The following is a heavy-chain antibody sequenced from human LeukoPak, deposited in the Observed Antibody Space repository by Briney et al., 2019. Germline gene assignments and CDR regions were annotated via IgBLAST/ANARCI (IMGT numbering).Heavy chain of an antibody. CDR3: ARVHSSGWYLNIVFGY. CDR2: IYHSGST. Sequence: SQTLSLTCAVSGGSISSGGYSWSWIRQPPGKGLEWIGYIYHSGSTYYNPSLKSRVTISVDRSKNQFSLELSSVTAADTAVYYCARVHSSGWYLNIVFGYWGQGTLVTVSS. V-gene: IGHV4-30-2*01. D-gene: IGHD6-19*01. J-gene: IGHJ4*02. CDR1: GGSISSGGYS.